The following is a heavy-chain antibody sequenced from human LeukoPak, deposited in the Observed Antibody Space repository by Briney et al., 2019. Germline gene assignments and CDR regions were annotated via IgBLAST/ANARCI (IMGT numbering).Heavy chain of an antibody. CDR3: ARQAINYYDSSGYYDY. CDR1: GYTFTSYY. CDR2: INPSGGST. D-gene: IGHD3-22*01. V-gene: IGHV1-46*01. Sequence: ASVKVSCKASGYTFTSYYMHWVRQAPGQGLEWMGIINPSGGSTSYAQKFQGRVTMTRDTSTSTVYMELSSLRSEDTAVYYCARQAINYYDSSGYYDYWGQETLVTVSS. J-gene: IGHJ4*02.